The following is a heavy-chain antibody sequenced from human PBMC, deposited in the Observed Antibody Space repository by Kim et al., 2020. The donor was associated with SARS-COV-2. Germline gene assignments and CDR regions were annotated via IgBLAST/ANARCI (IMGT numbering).Heavy chain of an antibody. CDR2: ISDSGTNT. V-gene: IGHV3-23*01. D-gene: IGHD3-3*01. Sequence: GGSLRLSCAASGFTFSNNAMGWVRQAPGKGLEWVSSISDSGTNTYHADSVRGRFTISRDNSKNILYLQMNSLRAEDTAIYFCAKDPFGVGPAFEYWGQGTLVTVSS. J-gene: IGHJ4*02. CDR1: GFTFSNNA. CDR3: AKDPFGVGPAFEY.